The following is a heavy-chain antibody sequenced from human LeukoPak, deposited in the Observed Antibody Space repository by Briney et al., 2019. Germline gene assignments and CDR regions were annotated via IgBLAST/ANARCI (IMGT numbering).Heavy chain of an antibody. CDR1: GYTFTSYD. J-gene: IGHJ1*01. CDR2: MNPNSGNT. Sequence: ASVKVSCKASGYTFTSYDINWVRQATGQGLEWMGWMNPNSGNTGYAQKFQGRVTMTRNTSISTAYMELSSLRSEDTAVYYCARHSSSWCSGSLVYFQHWGQGTLVTVSS. CDR3: ARHSSSWCSGSLVYFQH. V-gene: IGHV1-8*01. D-gene: IGHD6-13*01.